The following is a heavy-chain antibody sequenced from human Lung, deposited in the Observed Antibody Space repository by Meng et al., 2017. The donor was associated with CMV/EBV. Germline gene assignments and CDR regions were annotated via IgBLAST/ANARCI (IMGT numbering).Heavy chain of an antibody. CDR3: ARDGTLSPYYYYYGMDV. CDR1: GFTFSSYW. Sequence: GGSLRLXCAASGFTFSSYWMSWVLQAPGKGLEWVANINQDGNEEYYVDSLKGRFTISRDNAKNSLYLQMTSLRAEDTAVYYCARDGTLSPYYYYYGMDVWXQGTTVTVSS. J-gene: IGHJ6*02. CDR2: INQDGNEE. V-gene: IGHV3-7*01.